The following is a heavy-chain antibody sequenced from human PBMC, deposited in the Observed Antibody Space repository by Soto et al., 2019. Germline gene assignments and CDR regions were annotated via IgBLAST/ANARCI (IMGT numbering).Heavy chain of an antibody. D-gene: IGHD6-19*01. CDR3: SIAVAGTGPVRFDY. J-gene: IGHJ4*02. V-gene: IGHV1-69*01. CDR1: GGTFSSYT. CDR2: IIPIFGTA. Sequence: QVQLVQSGAEVKKPGSSVKVSCKASGGTFSSYTISWVLQAPGQGLEWMGGIIPIFGTANYAQKFKGRVTMTADESTSTDDLALSSLRFEDTAVYYFSIAVAGTGPVRFDYWGQGTLVTVSS.